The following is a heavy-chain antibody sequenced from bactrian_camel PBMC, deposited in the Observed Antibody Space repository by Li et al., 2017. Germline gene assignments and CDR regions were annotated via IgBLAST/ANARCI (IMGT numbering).Heavy chain of an antibody. CDR2: IGEGPIGRGNT. J-gene: IGHJ6*01. V-gene: IGHV3S63*01. CDR1: GFTFDDAD. Sequence: HVQLVESGGDSVQAGGSLRLSCSASGFTFDDADIIWYRQAPGNECDLVAVIGEGPIGRGNTHYSDSEKGRFTISQENDKNTVYLEMNNLQAEDTAVYYCEADSPDYDAGWYSSCPNPEFGTWGQGTQVTVS. CDR3: EADSPDYDAGWYSSCPNPEFGT. D-gene: IGHD1*01.